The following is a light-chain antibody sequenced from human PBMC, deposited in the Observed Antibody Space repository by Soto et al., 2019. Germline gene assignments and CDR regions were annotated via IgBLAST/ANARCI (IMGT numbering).Light chain of an antibody. V-gene: IGKV3-11*01. CDR3: QQRSNWPLP. Sequence: EIVLTQSPATLSLSPGERAPLSCRASQSVSSYLAWYQQKPGQAPRLLIYDASNRATGIPARFSGSGSGTDFTLTIRSLEPEDFAVYYCQQRSNWPLPVGPGTKVDIK. J-gene: IGKJ3*01. CDR1: QSVSSY. CDR2: DAS.